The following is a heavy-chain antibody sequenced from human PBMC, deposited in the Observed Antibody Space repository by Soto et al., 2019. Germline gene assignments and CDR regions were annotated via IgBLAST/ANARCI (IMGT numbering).Heavy chain of an antibody. CDR3: ARVWHGDYDA. Sequence: GGSLRLSCAASGFTFSSSWMHWVRQAPGKGLVWVTRINSDGSSTNYADSVKGRFTISRDNAKNTLYLQMNSLRAEDTAVYYCARVWHGDYDAWGQGTLVTVSS. CDR2: INSDGSST. J-gene: IGHJ5*02. CDR1: GFTFSSSW. D-gene: IGHD4-17*01. V-gene: IGHV3-74*01.